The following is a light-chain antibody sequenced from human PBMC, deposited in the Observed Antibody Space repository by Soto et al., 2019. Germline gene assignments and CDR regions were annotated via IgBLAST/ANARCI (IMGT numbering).Light chain of an antibody. J-gene: IGKJ1*01. CDR1: QDVGHY. Sequence: AIQMTQSPSSLSASLGDRVTITCRASQDVGHYLSWYQQTPGKAPKLLIYGASSLQSGVPSRFSGSGSGTDFTLTIRSLQLEDFTTYFSLQHHTFPWTFGPGTRVEVK. CDR3: LQHHTFPWT. V-gene: IGKV1-6*01. CDR2: GAS.